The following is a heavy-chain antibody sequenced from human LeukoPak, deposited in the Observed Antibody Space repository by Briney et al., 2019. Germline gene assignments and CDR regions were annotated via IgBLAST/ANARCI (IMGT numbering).Heavy chain of an antibody. D-gene: IGHD3-10*01. V-gene: IGHV1-69*13. CDR1: GYTFSSYG. Sequence: ASVKVSCKASGYTFSSYGINWVRQAPGQGLEWMGGIIPIFGTANYAQKFQGRVTITADESTSTAYMELSSLRSEDTAVYYCATDPYYGSGSQSHPADYWGQGTLVTVSS. CDR3: ATDPYYGSGSQSHPADY. CDR2: IIPIFGTA. J-gene: IGHJ4*02.